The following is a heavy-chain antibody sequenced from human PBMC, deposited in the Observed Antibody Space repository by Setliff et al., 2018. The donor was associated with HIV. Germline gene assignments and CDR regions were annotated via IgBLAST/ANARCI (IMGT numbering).Heavy chain of an antibody. D-gene: IGHD3-3*01. CDR1: NGSISSGNHY. CDR3: ARAGHYDFLGGFSAQPLDP. J-gene: IGHJ5*02. Sequence: SQTLSLTCTVSNGSISSGNHYWSWIRQHPGKGLEWIGYIFYRGSTYYNPSLKSRVSLSIDTSKNYFSLKLTSVTAADTAMYFCARAGHYDFLGGFSAQPLDPWGRGILVTVSS. V-gene: IGHV4-31*03. CDR2: IFYRGST.